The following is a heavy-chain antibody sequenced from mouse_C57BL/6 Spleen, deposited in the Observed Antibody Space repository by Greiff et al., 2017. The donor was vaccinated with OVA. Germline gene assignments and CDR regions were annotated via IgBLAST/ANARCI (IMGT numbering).Heavy chain of an antibody. CDR2: ISSGSSTI. J-gene: IGHJ2*01. V-gene: IGHV5-17*01. Sequence: EVKLQESGGGLVKPGGSLKLSCAASGFTFSDYGMHWVRQAPEKGLEWVAYISSGSSTIYYADTVKGRFTISRDNAKNTLFLQMTSLRSEDTAMYYCAREGLRLFDYWGQGTTLTVSS. CDR1: GFTFSDYG. D-gene: IGHD2-4*01. CDR3: AREGLRLFDY.